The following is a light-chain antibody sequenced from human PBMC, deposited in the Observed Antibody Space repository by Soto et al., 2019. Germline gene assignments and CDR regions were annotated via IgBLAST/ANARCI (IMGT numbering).Light chain of an antibody. J-gene: IGKJ4*01. V-gene: IGKV3-15*01. Sequence: EIVLTQSPGTLSLSPGERATLSCRASQSVSSSYLAWYQQKPGQAPRLLIYGASTRATAIPARFSGSGSGTEFTLTISSLQSEDFAVYYCQQYNNWPLTFGGGTKVDI. CDR3: QQYNNWPLT. CDR2: GAS. CDR1: QSVSSSY.